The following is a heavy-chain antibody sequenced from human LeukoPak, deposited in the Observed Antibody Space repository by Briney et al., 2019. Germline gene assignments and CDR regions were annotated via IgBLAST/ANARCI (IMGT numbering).Heavy chain of an antibody. CDR1: GFSLSTSGVG. Sequence: SGPTLVKPTQTLTLTCTFSGFSLSTSGVGVGWIRQPPGKALEWLALIYWDDDKRYSPSLKSRLTITKDTSKNQVVLTMTNMDPVDTATYYCAHLYYDILTGYSRTAFDIWGQGTMVTVSS. J-gene: IGHJ3*02. CDR2: IYWDDDK. V-gene: IGHV2-5*02. CDR3: AHLYYDILTGYSRTAFDI. D-gene: IGHD3-9*01.